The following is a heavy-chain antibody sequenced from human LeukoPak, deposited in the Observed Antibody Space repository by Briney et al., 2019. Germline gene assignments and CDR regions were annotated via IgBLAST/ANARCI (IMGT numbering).Heavy chain of an antibody. CDR3: ARAPMVRGPFDY. J-gene: IGHJ4*02. CDR2: INHSGST. V-gene: IGHV4-34*01. Sequence: NPSETLSLTCAVYGGSFSGYYWSWIRQPPGKGLEWIGEINHSGSTNYNPSLKSRVTISVDTSKNQFSLKLSSVTAADTAVYYCARAPMVRGPFDYWGQGTLVTVSS. CDR1: GGSFSGYY. D-gene: IGHD3-10*01.